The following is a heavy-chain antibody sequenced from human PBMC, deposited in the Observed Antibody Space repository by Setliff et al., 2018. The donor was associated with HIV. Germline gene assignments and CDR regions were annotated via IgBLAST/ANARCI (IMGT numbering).Heavy chain of an antibody. V-gene: IGHV3-20*04. CDR2: INWNGAIT. Sequence: GGSLRLSCAASGFTFDDFGMTWVRQRPGKGLEWVSGINWNGAITDYADSVKGRFTISRDNAKNSLHLQMNSLGAEDAAVYYCAKDHSSGWHYYFDYWGQGTLVTVSS. J-gene: IGHJ4*02. CDR1: GFTFDDFG. D-gene: IGHD6-19*01. CDR3: AKDHSSGWHYYFDY.